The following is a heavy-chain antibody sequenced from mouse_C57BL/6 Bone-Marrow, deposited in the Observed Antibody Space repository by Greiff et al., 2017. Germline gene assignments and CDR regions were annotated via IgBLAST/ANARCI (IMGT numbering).Heavy chain of an antibody. CDR1: GFTFSSYA. J-gene: IGHJ1*03. V-gene: IGHV5-4*01. CDR2: ISDGGSYT. D-gene: IGHD2-3*01. Sequence: EVKLMESGGGLVKPGGSLKLSCAASGFTFSSYAMSWVRQTPEKRLEWVATISDGGSYTYYPDNVKGRFTISRDNAKNNPYLQMSHLKSEDTAMYYGARDLGGYYRGWYFDVWGTGTTVTVSS. CDR3: ARDLGGYYRGWYFDV.